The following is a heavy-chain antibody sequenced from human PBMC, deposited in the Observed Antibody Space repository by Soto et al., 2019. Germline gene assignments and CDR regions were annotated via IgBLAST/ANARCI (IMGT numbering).Heavy chain of an antibody. D-gene: IGHD2-2*01. V-gene: IGHV1-2*02. CDR3: ATVSAYHDFLQAEY. CDR1: GYTLIDYY. Sequence: SVKVSCKASGYTLIDYYTHWVRQAPVQGLEWMGRISPKSGAINYAQKFQGRVTLTWDTSLNTAYMESSSLRSDDTAVYFCATVSAYHDFLQAEYWGQGTLVTVSS. CDR2: ISPKSGAI. J-gene: IGHJ4*02.